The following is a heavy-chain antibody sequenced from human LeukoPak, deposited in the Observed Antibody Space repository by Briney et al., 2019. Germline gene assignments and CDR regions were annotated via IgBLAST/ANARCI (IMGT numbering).Heavy chain of an antibody. Sequence: PSETLSLTCTVSGGSISSGDYYWSWIRQPPGKVLEWIGYIYYSGSTYYNPSLKTPVTISVDTPKNQFSLKLSSVTAADTAVYYCARTYGSGSYYHWGQGTLVTVSS. CDR2: IYYSGST. CDR3: ARTYGSGSYYH. CDR1: GGSISSGDYY. J-gene: IGHJ5*02. D-gene: IGHD3-10*01. V-gene: IGHV4-30-4*08.